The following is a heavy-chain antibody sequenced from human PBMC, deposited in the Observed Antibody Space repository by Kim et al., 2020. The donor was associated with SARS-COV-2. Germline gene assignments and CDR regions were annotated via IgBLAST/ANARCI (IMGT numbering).Heavy chain of an antibody. CDR2: INHPGNT. Sequence: SETLSLTCAFYGGSFSAYYWTWIRQSPGKGLEWIGEINHPGNTNYSPSFKSRVTISVDTSNNQFSLKLHSVTAADTAVYFCARGRGYDSGSYKSLKPSPIDHWGHGTLVTVSS. CDR3: ARGRGYDSGSYKSLKPSPIDH. CDR1: GGSFSAYY. J-gene: IGHJ4*01. V-gene: IGHV4-34*01. D-gene: IGHD3-10*01.